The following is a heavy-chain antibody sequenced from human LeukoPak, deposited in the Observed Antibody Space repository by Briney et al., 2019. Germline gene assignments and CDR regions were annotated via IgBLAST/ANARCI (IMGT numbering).Heavy chain of an antibody. CDR1: GGTFSSYA. J-gene: IGHJ4*02. Sequence: GASVKVSCKASGGTFSSYAISWVRQAPGQGLEWMGRIIPILGIANYAQKFQGRVTITADKSTSTAYMGLSSLRSEDTAVYYCARESYYYGSGSYYPFDYWGQGTLVTVSS. CDR2: IIPILGIA. V-gene: IGHV1-69*04. CDR3: ARESYYYGSGSYYPFDY. D-gene: IGHD3-10*01.